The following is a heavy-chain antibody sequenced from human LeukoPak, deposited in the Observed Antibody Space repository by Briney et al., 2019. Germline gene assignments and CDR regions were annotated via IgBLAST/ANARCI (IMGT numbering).Heavy chain of an antibody. Sequence: SETLSLTCAVYGGSFSGYYWSWIRQPPGKGLEWIGEVNHSGSTNYNPSLKSRVTISVDTSKNQFSLKLSSVTAADTAVYYCARDTSRSVDTAMVTVDYWGQGTLVTVSS. CDR3: ARDTSRSVDTAMVTVDY. CDR2: VNHSGST. CDR1: GGSFSGYY. J-gene: IGHJ4*02. V-gene: IGHV4-34*01. D-gene: IGHD5-18*01.